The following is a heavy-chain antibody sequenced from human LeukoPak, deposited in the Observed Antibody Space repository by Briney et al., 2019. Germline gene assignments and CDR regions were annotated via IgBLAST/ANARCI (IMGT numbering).Heavy chain of an antibody. CDR1: GGSISNYF. CDR3: ARGRSGSYYRWYFDL. J-gene: IGHJ2*01. Sequence: SETLSLTCTVSGGSISNYFWNWIRQSPGKRLEWIGFAYNGGSPNYNPSLKSRVTMSVDTSKNQFSLKMSYVTAADTAMYYCARGRSGSYYRWYFDLWGRGTLVTVSS. CDR2: AYNGGSP. D-gene: IGHD1-26*01. V-gene: IGHV4-59*01.